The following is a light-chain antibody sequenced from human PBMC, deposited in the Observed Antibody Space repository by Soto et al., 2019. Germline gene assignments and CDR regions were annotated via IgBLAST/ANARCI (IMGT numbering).Light chain of an antibody. CDR1: SNDVGGYNF. Sequence: QSALTQPASVSGSPGQSITISCTGTSNDVGGYNFVSWYQQHPGKAPKLMIYEVTHRPSGVSNRFSGSKSGNTASLTISVLQGEDEADYYCGSYTSITTWVFGGGTKLTVL. CDR2: EVT. J-gene: IGLJ3*02. V-gene: IGLV2-14*01. CDR3: GSYTSITTWV.